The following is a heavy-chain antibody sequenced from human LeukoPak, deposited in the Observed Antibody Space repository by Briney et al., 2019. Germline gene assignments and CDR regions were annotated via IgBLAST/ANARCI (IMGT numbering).Heavy chain of an antibody. V-gene: IGHV3-66*04. CDR1: GXTVSSYY. CDR2: IYDGGST. J-gene: IGHJ3*02. Sequence: GGSLRLSCRASGXTVSSYYMPWVRQAPGKGLEWVSIIYDGGSTFYADSVRNRFTISRDDSKNTVYLQMNSLRAEDTAVYYCARLGQVGATRTNAFDIWGQGTLVTVSS. CDR3: ARLGQVGATRTNAFDI. D-gene: IGHD1-26*01.